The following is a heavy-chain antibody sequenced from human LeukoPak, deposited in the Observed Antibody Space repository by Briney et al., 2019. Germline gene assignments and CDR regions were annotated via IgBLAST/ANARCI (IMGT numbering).Heavy chain of an antibody. Sequence: SETLSLTCAVYGGSFSGYYWSWIRQPPGKGLEWIGEINHSGSTNYNPSLKSRVTISVDTSKNQFSLKLSSVTAADTAVYYCARGGIVVVPAALPPDYWGQGTLVTVSS. D-gene: IGHD2-2*02. CDR1: GGSFSGYY. J-gene: IGHJ4*02. V-gene: IGHV4-34*01. CDR2: INHSGST. CDR3: ARGGIVVVPAALPPDY.